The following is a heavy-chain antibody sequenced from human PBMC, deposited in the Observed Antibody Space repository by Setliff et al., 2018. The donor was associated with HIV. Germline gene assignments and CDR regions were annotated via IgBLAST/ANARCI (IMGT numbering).Heavy chain of an antibody. Sequence: SETLSLTCTVSGASISSHYWSWIRQSPGRELEWIGYIYSTGSTNYNPSLQSRVSISMDASKNKFSLKVTSVTSADTAVYYCAKGAGFYGDYTFDHWGQGRQVTVSS. CDR3: AKGAGFYGDYTFDH. CDR1: GASISSHY. V-gene: IGHV4-59*11. J-gene: IGHJ4*02. D-gene: IGHD4-17*01. CDR2: IYSTGST.